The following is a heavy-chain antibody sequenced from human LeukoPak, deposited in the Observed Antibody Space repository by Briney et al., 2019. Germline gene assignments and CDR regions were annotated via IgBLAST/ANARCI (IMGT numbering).Heavy chain of an antibody. CDR2: IIPIFGTA. J-gene: IGHJ4*02. D-gene: IGHD2-2*01. CDR1: GGTFSSYA. V-gene: IGHV1-69*13. CDR3: ARDQYCSSTSCYHIYDY. Sequence: SVKVSCKASGGTFSSYAISWVRQAPGQGLEWMGGIIPIFGTANYAQKFQGRVTITADESTSTAYMELSSLRSEDTAVYYCARDQYCSSTSCYHIYDYWGQGTLVTVSS.